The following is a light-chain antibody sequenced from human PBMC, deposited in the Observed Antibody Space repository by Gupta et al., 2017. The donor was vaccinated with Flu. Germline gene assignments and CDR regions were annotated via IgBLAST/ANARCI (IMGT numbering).Light chain of an antibody. Sequence: SALAQPASVSGSPGQPITISGTGTASDFGAYNFVSWYQQHPGKAPKLIIYEVDIRPSGISNRFSGSKFGSTASLTISGLQPEDEAVYYCSSSTTSNTGVFGTGTQITVL. CDR1: ASDFGAYNF. CDR3: SSSTTSNTGV. J-gene: IGLJ1*01. CDR2: EVD. V-gene: IGLV2-14*01.